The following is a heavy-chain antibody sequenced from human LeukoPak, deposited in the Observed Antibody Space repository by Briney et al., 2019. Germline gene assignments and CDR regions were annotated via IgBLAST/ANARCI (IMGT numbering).Heavy chain of an antibody. CDR2: IIPIFGTA. CDR1: GGTFSSYA. J-gene: IGHJ6*03. D-gene: IGHD4-11*01. V-gene: IGHV1-69*05. CDR3: ARDKAADYSNYYYYYYMDV. Sequence: SVKVSCKASGGTFSSYAISWVRQAPGQGLEWMGGIIPIFGTANYAQKFQGRVTITTDESTSTAYMELSSLRSEDTAVYYCARDKAADYSNYYYYYYMDVWGKGTTVTVSS.